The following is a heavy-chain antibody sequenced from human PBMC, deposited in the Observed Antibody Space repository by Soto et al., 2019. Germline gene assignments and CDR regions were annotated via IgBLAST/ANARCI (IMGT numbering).Heavy chain of an antibody. J-gene: IGHJ4*02. Sequence: QVQLVESGGGVVQPGTSLRLSCAASGFTFSRHGMHWVRQTPGKGLEWLAVILNDASGHWYADSVKGRFTISRDNFAHTLYLQMNGLRLDDTAMYYCARDDDYPANGFDYWGQGTLVTVSS. V-gene: IGHV3-33*01. CDR1: GFTFSRHG. CDR2: ILNDASGH. CDR3: ARDDDYPANGFDY. D-gene: IGHD4-17*01.